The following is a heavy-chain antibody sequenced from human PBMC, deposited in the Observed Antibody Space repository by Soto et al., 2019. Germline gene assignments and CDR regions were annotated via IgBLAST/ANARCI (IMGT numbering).Heavy chain of an antibody. D-gene: IGHD5-18*01. CDR2: ISYDGSNK. J-gene: IGHJ6*02. CDR3: AREGYSYVTDYGMDV. V-gene: IGHV3-30-3*01. CDR1: GFTFSSYA. Sequence: GGSLRLSCAASGFTFSSYAMHWVRQAPGKGLEWVAVISYDGSNKYYADSVKGRFTISRDNSKNTLYLQMNSLRAEDTAVYYCAREGYSYVTDYGMDVWGQGTTVTVSS.